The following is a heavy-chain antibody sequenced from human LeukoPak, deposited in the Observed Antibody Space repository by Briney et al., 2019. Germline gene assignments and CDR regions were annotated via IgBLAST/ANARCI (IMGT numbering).Heavy chain of an antibody. CDR1: GGSISSYY. Sequence: SETLSLTCTVSGGSISSYYWSWIRQPPGKGLEWIGYIYYSGSTNYNPSLKSRVTISVGTSKNQFSLKLSSVTAADTAVYYCARTGYCSSTSCYGDDAFDIWGQGTMVTVSS. D-gene: IGHD2-2*01. CDR2: IYYSGST. CDR3: ARTGYCSSTSCYGDDAFDI. V-gene: IGHV4-59*12. J-gene: IGHJ3*02.